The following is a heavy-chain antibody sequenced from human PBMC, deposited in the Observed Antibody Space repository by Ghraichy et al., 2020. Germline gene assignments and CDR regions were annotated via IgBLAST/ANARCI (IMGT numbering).Heavy chain of an antibody. Sequence: GGSLRLSCAASGFTFSTYSMNWVRQAPGKGLEWVSSISSSSYYIYYADSVKGRFTISRDNAKNSLYLQMNSLRAEDTAVYYCARDKIVISTNYYYYMDVWGKGTTVTVSS. CDR2: ISSSSYYI. J-gene: IGHJ6*03. D-gene: IGHD3-16*02. CDR3: ARDKIVISTNYYYYMDV. CDR1: GFTFSTYS. V-gene: IGHV3-21*01.